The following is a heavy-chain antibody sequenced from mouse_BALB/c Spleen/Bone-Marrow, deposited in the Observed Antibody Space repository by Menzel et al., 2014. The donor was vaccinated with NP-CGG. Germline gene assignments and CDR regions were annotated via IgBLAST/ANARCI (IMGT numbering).Heavy chain of an antibody. J-gene: IGHJ4*01. V-gene: IGHV2-9*02. CDR2: IWAGGTT. CDR1: GFSLPRFG. Sequence: VKVVESGPGLVAPSQSLSITCTVSGFSLPRFGLHWVRQPPGKGLEWLGIIWAGGTTNYNSALMSRLSISKDNSKSQVFLKMNSLQTDDTAMYYCARGDYDYAMDYWGQGTSVTVSS. CDR3: ARGDYDYAMDY. D-gene: IGHD2-4*01.